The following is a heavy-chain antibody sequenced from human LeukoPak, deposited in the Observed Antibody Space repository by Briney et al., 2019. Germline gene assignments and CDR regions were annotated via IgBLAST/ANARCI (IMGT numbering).Heavy chain of an antibody. V-gene: IGHV3-53*01. CDR1: GFTVSSNY. CDR2: SYSGGST. CDR3: ARDYYYDSSGYYYGDAFDI. Sequence: GGSLRLSCAASGFTVSSNYMSWVRQAPGQGLEWVSVSYSGGSTYYADSVKGRFTISRDNSKNTLYLQMNSLRAEDTAVYYCARDYYYDSSGYYYGDAFDIWGQGTMVTVSS. J-gene: IGHJ3*02. D-gene: IGHD3-22*01.